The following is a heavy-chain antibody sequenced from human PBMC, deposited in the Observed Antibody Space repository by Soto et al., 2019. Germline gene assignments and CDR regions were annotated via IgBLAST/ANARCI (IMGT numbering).Heavy chain of an antibody. CDR2: INAGNGNT. V-gene: IGHV1-3*01. J-gene: IGHJ4*02. CDR1: GYTFTSYV. CDR3: AREMITMIARHFDY. Sequence: ASVKVSCKASGYTFTSYVMHWLRQAPGQRLEWMGWINAGNGNTKYSQKFQGRVTITRDTSASTAYMELSSLRSEDTAVYYCAREMITMIARHFDYWGQGTLVTVSS. D-gene: IGHD3-22*01.